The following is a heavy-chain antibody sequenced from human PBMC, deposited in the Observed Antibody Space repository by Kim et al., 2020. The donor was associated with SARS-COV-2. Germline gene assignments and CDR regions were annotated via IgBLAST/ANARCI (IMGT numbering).Heavy chain of an antibody. CDR3: AGGRAADY. CDR2: DGSVK. J-gene: IGHJ4*02. D-gene: IGHD6-25*01. Sequence: DGSVKSYADSVKGRFTLSRDNAKSSVYLQLNSLRVEDTAIYSCAGGRAADYWGQGTLVTVS. V-gene: IGHV3-7*03.